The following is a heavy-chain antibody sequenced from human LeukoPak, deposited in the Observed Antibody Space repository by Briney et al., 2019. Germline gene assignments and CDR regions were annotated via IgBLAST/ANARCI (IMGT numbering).Heavy chain of an antibody. D-gene: IGHD4-11*01. CDR2: ISHDAFAT. Sequence: GGSLRLSCAASGFTLSSHGMTWVRQAPGEGLEWVSGISHDAFATYYADSVKGRFTISRDTSKNTLFLQMNSLRAEDTAVYYCAKNSQSYFDYWGRGTLVTVSS. CDR3: AKNSQSYFDY. J-gene: IGHJ4*02. V-gene: IGHV3-23*01. CDR1: GFTLSSHG.